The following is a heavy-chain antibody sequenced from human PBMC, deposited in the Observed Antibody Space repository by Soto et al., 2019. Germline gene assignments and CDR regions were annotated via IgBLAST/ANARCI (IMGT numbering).Heavy chain of an antibody. J-gene: IGHJ4*02. CDR3: ARTTGRHLDF. CDR1: YGSISVSNVF. D-gene: IGHD4-4*01. CDR2: IDYSGTA. V-gene: IGHV4-39*01. Sequence: QLQLQESGPGLVKPWETLSLTCTVSYGSISVSNVFWGWVRQPPGKGLEWIGNIDYSGTAYFNPSRATRVTFPVDTSKNQFSLTLYSVTAADTAVYYCARTTGRHLDFWGQGILVTVSS.